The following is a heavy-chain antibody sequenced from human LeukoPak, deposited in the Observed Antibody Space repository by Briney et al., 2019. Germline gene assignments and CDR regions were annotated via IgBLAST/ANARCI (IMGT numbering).Heavy chain of an antibody. CDR1: GYTFTSYY. V-gene: IGHV1-46*01. Sequence: GASVKVSCKASGYTFTSYYIDWVRQAPGQGLEWMGVINPSGGSTRYAQKFQGRVTMTRDTSISTAFMDLSRLRSDDTAVYYCARRGNYGDYFDYWGQGTLVTVSS. CDR2: INPSGGST. D-gene: IGHD4-17*01. CDR3: ARRGNYGDYFDY. J-gene: IGHJ4*02.